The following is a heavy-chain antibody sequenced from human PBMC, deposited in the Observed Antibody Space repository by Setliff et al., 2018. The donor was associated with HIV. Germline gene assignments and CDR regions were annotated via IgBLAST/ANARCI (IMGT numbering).Heavy chain of an antibody. CDR3: ARLPDINSWPFDY. CDR1: GDSISSHY. CDR2: IYYSGST. J-gene: IGHJ4*02. Sequence: SETLSLTCTVSGDSISSHYWSWIRQPPGKGLEWIGNIYYSGSTNYNPSLKSRVTFSVDTSKNQFSLKLSSVTAADSAVYYCARLPDINSWPFDYWARGTLVTVSS. V-gene: IGHV4-59*11. D-gene: IGHD6-13*01.